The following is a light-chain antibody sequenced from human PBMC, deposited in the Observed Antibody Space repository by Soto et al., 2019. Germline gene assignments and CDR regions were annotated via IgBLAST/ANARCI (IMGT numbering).Light chain of an antibody. CDR2: GGS. CDR3: QQIYTIPLT. V-gene: IGKV1-39*01. CDR1: DMISTW. Sequence: DIQMTQSPSTLSASVGDRVTITCRASDMISTWLAWYQQKPGKAPNLLIHGGSILQSGVPPRFSGGGGGTDFTLTISSLQPEDFASYYCQQIYTIPLTFGGGTKVAIK. J-gene: IGKJ4*01.